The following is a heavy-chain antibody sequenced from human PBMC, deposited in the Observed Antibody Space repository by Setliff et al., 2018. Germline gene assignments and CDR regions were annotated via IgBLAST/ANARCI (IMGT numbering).Heavy chain of an antibody. CDR2: IYIGGSA. J-gene: IGHJ4*02. CDR3: ARSFSRREKFLLDY. CDR1: GGAISSYY. Sequence: SETLSLTCTVSGGAISSYYWSWIRQPAGKGLEWIGHIYIGGSANYNPSLKSRVTMSIDTSKNQFSLKVSSVTAADTAVYYCARSFSRREKFLLDYWGQGALVTVSS. V-gene: IGHV4-4*07.